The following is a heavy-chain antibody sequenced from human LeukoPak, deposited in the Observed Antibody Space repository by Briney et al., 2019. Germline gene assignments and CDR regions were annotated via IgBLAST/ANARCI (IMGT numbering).Heavy chain of an antibody. J-gene: IGHJ4*02. CDR2: IYPGDSDT. D-gene: IGHD6-13*01. V-gene: IGHV5-51*01. CDR3: ARSRDSSSSYYFDN. Sequence: GESLKISFQGSGYTLSSYWIGRVRQMPGKGPGWMGVIYPGDSDTRYGPSFQGQVTISADKSSSAAYLQWSSLKASDTATHYCARSRDSSSSYYFDNWGQGTLVTVSS. CDR1: GYTLSSYW.